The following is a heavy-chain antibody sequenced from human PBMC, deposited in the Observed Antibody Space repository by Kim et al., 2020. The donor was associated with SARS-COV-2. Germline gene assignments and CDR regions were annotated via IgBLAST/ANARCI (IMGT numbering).Heavy chain of an antibody. Sequence: SETLSLTCTVSGGSISSGGYYWSWIRQHPGKGLEWIGYIYYSGSTYYNPSLKSRVTISVDTSKNQFSLKLSSVTAADTAVYYCARDRHSSNKRITMVRGVISGFHPWGQGTLVTVSS. J-gene: IGHJ5*02. CDR2: IYYSGST. CDR3: ARDRHSSNKRITMVRGVISGFHP. V-gene: IGHV4-31*03. CDR1: GGSISSGGYY. D-gene: IGHD3-10*01.